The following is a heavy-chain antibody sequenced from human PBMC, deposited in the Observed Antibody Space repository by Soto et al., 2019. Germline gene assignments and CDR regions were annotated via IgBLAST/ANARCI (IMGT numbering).Heavy chain of an antibody. D-gene: IGHD6-6*01. CDR2: ISIRGGDE. Sequence: QVQLVESGGGVVQPGKSLRLSCAASGFTFSSYAMHWARQAPGKGLEWVTVISIRGGDEYYAESVRGRFTXXXXXXXXXXXXXXXXXXXXXXAVYYCARGTIVARQHLDYWGQGTLVTVSS. CDR1: GFTFSSYA. J-gene: IGHJ4*02. CDR3: ARGTIVARQHLDY. V-gene: IGHV3-30*03.